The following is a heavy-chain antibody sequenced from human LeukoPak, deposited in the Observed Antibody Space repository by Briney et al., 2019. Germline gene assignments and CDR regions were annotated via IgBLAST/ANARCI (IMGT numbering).Heavy chain of an antibody. Sequence: GGSLRLSCAASGFTFSSYGMSWVRQAPGKGLEWVSAISGSGGSTYYADSVKGRFTISRDNSKNTLYLQMNSLRAEDTAVYYCARADWDTATIDYWGQGTLVTVSS. V-gene: IGHV3-23*01. J-gene: IGHJ4*02. CDR3: ARADWDTATIDY. CDR2: ISGSGGST. D-gene: IGHD5-18*01. CDR1: GFTFSSYG.